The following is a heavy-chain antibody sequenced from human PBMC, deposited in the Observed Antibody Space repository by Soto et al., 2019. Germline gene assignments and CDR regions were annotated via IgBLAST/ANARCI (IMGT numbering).Heavy chain of an antibody. V-gene: IGHV3-23*01. J-gene: IGHJ4*02. CDR3: AKPDLPTVTMAYFDY. CDR2: ISGSGGST. CDR1: GFTFAAYA. D-gene: IGHD4-17*01. Sequence: EVQLLESGGGLVQPGGSWRLPGAAPGFTFAAYAMSWFGQPPGKGLEWVSAISGSGGSTYYADSVKGRFTISRDNSKNTLYLQMNSLRAEDTAVYYCAKPDLPTVTMAYFDYWGQGTLVTVSS.